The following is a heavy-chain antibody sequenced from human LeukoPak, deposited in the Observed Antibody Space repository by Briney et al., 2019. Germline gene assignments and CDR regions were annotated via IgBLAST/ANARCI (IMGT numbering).Heavy chain of an antibody. CDR3: AKDTVAW. D-gene: IGHD4-23*01. Sequence: PGRSLRLSCAASGYTFSSYGMHWVRQAPGKGLEWVAVISYDGSNKYYADSVKGRFTISRDNSKNTLYLQMNSLRAEDTAVHYCAKDTVAWWGQGTLVTVSS. J-gene: IGHJ4*02. CDR2: ISYDGSNK. CDR1: GYTFSSYG. V-gene: IGHV3-30*18.